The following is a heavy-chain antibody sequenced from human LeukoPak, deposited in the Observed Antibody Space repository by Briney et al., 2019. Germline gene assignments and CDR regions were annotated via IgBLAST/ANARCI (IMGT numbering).Heavy chain of an antibody. CDR2: IGSDGKT. D-gene: IGHD2-15*01. Sequence: GGSLRLSCEASGFTSSAYAMTWVRQAPGKGLEWVSSIGSDGKTHYSESVKGRFAISRGNSKSMLFLQLNSLRAEDTALYYCARVGYCTGGSCYSDYLYGMDVWGQGTPVTVSS. CDR1: GFTSSAYA. J-gene: IGHJ6*02. V-gene: IGHV3-23*01. CDR3: ARVGYCTGGSCYSDYLYGMDV.